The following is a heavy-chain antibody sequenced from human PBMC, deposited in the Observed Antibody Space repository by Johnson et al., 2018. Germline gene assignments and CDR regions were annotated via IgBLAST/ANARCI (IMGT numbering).Heavy chain of an antibody. D-gene: IGHD5-24*01. Sequence: VQLVESGGGLVQXGRSLRLXCTASGFTFSSYDMHWVRQATGKGLEWVSAIGTAGDTYYPGPVKGRFTISRENAKNSLYLQMNSLRAGDTAVYYCARGRWLQLEDYYYYMDVWGKGTTVTVSS. J-gene: IGHJ6*03. CDR2: IGTAGDT. CDR3: ARGRWLQLEDYYYYMDV. V-gene: IGHV3-13*01. CDR1: GFTFSSYD.